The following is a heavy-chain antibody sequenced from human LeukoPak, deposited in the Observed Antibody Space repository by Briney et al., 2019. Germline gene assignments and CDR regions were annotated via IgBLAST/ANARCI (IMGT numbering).Heavy chain of an antibody. D-gene: IGHD5-12*01. CDR2: FDPEDGET. Sequence: ASVKVSCKVSVYTLTELSMHWVRQAPGKGLEWMGGFDPEDGETIYAQKFQGRVTMTEDTSTDTAYMELSSLRSEDTAVYYCATLSGYAYYFDYWGQGTLVTVSS. J-gene: IGHJ4*02. CDR1: VYTLTELS. CDR3: ATLSGYAYYFDY. V-gene: IGHV1-24*01.